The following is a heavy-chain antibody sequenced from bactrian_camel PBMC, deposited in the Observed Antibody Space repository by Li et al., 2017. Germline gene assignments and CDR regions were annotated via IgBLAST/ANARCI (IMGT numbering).Heavy chain of an antibody. CDR1: GFTFSSYD. J-gene: IGHJ4*01. CDR3: AADPRITGYVRWSWAYEYNY. CDR2: INSGGGST. Sequence: VQLVESGGGLVQPGGSLRLSCAASGFTFSSYDMSWVRQAPGKGLDWVSAINSGGGSTYYADSVKGRLTISRDNAKNTLYLQMNSLKPEDTAMYYCAADPRITGYVRWSWAYEYNYWGQGTQVTVS. V-gene: IGHV3S40*01. D-gene: IGHD5*01.